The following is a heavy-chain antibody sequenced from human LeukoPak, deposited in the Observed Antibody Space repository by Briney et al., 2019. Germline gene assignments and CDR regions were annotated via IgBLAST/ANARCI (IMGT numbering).Heavy chain of an antibody. CDR3: ARGEQQLVPYYYYGMDV. CDR1: GFTFSSYS. CDR2: ISSSSSCI. V-gene: IGHV3-21*01. J-gene: IGHJ6*02. Sequence: GGSLRLSCAASGFTFSSYSMNWVRQAPGKGLEWVSSISSSSSCIYYADSVKGRFTISRDNAKNSLYLQMNSLRAEDTAVYYCARGEQQLVPYYYYGMDVWGQGTTVTVSS. D-gene: IGHD6-13*01.